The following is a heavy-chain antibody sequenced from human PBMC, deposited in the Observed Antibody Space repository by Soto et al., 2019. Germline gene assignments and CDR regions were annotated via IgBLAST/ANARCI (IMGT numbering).Heavy chain of an antibody. V-gene: IGHV4-61*01. J-gene: IGHJ6*02. CDR1: GGSVSSGSYY. Sequence: QVQLQESGPGLVKPSETLSLTCTVSGGSVSSGSYYWSWIRQPPGKGLEWIGYIYYSGSTNYNPSLKSRVTLSVDTSKNQFSLKLSSVTAADTAVYYCARDFRLGVWGQGTTVTVSS. CDR3: ARDFRLGV. CDR2: IYYSGST.